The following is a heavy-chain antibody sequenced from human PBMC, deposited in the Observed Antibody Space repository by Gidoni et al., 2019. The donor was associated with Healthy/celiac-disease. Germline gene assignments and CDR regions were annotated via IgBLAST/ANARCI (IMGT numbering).Heavy chain of an antibody. J-gene: IGHJ4*02. Sequence: QVQLQESGPGLVQPSETLSLTCAVSGYSISSGYYWGWIRQPPGKGLEWIGSIYHSGSTYYNPSLKSRVTISVDTSKNQFSLKLSSVTAADTAVYYCARFDYGDWYFDYWGQGTLVTVSS. D-gene: IGHD4-17*01. CDR1: GYSISSGYY. V-gene: IGHV4-38-2*01. CDR3: ARFDYGDWYFDY. CDR2: IYHSGST.